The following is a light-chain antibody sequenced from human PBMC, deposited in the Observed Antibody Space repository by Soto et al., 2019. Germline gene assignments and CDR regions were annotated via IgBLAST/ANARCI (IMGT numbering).Light chain of an antibody. CDR1: SSDVGSYNR. Sequence: QSALTQPASVSGSPGQSITISCTGNSSDVGSYNRVSWYQQHPGKAPKLMIYEGTKRPSGVSTRFSGSKSGNTASLTISGLLAEDEGDYYCCSYTTTYTYVFGTGTKVTVL. V-gene: IGLV2-23*01. CDR3: CSYTTTYTYV. CDR2: EGT. J-gene: IGLJ1*01.